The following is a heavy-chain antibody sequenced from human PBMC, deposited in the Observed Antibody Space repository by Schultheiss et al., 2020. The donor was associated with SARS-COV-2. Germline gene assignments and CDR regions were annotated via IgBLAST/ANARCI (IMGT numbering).Heavy chain of an antibody. J-gene: IGHJ5*02. CDR2: IYHSGST. D-gene: IGHD6-19*01. CDR1: GGSISSSSYY. Sequence: SETLSLTCTVSGGSISSSSYYWGWIRQPPGKGLEWIGSIYHSGSTYYNPSLKSRVTISVDTSKNQFSLKLSSVTAADTAVYYCARAGGSGWLSWFDPWGQGTLVTVSS. CDR3: ARAGGSGWLSWFDP. V-gene: IGHV4-39*07.